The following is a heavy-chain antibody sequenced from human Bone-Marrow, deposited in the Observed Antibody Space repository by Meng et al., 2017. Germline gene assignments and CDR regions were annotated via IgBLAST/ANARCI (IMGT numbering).Heavy chain of an antibody. J-gene: IGHJ4*02. CDR2: INHSGST. Sequence: QVQLPQSGDGLVKPSETLSLTCVVSGGSLRDYYWSWIRQHPGKGLEGSGEINHSGSTNYNPSLEGRATISVDTSQNNLSLRLSSVTAADSAVYYCARGPTTMAHDFDYWGQGTLVTVSS. CDR3: ARGPTTMAHDFDY. D-gene: IGHD4-11*01. CDR1: GGSLRDYY. V-gene: IGHV4-34*01.